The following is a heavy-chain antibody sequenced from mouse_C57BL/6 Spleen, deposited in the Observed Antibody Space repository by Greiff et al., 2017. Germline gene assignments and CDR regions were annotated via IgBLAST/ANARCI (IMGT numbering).Heavy chain of an antibody. CDR2: IYPGSGNT. CDR1: GYTFTDYY. J-gene: IGHJ2*01. Sequence: QVHVKQSGAELVRPGASVKLSCKASGYTFTDYYINWVKQRPGQGLEWIARIYPGSGNTYYNEKFKGKATLTAEKSSSTAYMQLSSLTSEDSAVYFCARSRYYGSDYWGQGTTLTVSS. D-gene: IGHD1-1*01. V-gene: IGHV1-76*01. CDR3: ARSRYYGSDY.